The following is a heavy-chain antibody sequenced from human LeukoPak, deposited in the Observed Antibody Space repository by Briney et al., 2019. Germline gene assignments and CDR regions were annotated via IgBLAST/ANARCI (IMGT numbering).Heavy chain of an antibody. Sequence: GGSLRLSCVASGFTFNTYGMLWDRQATGKGLEWVAGISNDGSSKDYADSVKDRFTISRDNSKNTMYLQMNSLRAEDTAVYYCAKAAYCTSTSCHFSGYAQRPLDSWGQGTLLTVSS. V-gene: IGHV3-30*18. J-gene: IGHJ4*02. D-gene: IGHD2-2*01. CDR1: GFTFNTYG. CDR2: ISNDGSSK. CDR3: AKAAYCTSTSCHFSGYAQRPLDS.